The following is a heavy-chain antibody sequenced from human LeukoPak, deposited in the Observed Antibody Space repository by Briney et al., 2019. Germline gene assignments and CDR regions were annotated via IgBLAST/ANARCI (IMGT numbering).Heavy chain of an antibody. CDR3: AREGVGATGNWFDP. CDR2: IYHSGST. D-gene: IGHD1-26*01. CDR1: GGSISSGGYS. V-gene: IGHV4-30-2*01. J-gene: IGHJ5*02. Sequence: PSETLSLTCAVSGGSISSGGYSWSWIRQPPGKGLEWIGYIYHSGSTYYNPSLKSRVTISVDRSKNQFSLKLSSVTAADTAVYYCAREGVGATGNWFDPWGQGTLVTVSS.